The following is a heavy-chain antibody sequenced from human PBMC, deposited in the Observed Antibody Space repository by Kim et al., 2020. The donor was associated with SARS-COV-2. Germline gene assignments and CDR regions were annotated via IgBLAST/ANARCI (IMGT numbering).Heavy chain of an antibody. Sequence: GGSLRLSCAASGFAFHNYAMHWVRQAPGRGLEWVAVVSTDGHNEFYVDSVKGRFTISRDNSRNTMYLQMDRLRPDDTAVYFCAKLPYAVADPFDYWGQGTLVTVSS. D-gene: IGHD6-19*01. J-gene: IGHJ4*02. V-gene: IGHV3-30*18. CDR1: GFAFHNYA. CDR2: VSTDGHNE. CDR3: AKLPYAVADPFDY.